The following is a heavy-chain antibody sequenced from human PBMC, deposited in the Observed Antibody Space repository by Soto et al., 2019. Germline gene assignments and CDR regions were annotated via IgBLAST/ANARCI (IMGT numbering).Heavy chain of an antibody. J-gene: IGHJ6*02. CDR1: GYTFTGYY. CDR2: INPNSGGT. CDR3: ARDRRYSYGSYYYYYGMDV. Sequence: VASVKVSCKASGYTFTGYYMHWVRQAPGQGLEWMGWINPNSGGTNYAQKFQGWVTMTRDTSISTAYMELSRLRSDDTAVYYCARDRRYSYGSYYYYYGMDVCGQGTTVTVSS. V-gene: IGHV1-2*04. D-gene: IGHD5-18*01.